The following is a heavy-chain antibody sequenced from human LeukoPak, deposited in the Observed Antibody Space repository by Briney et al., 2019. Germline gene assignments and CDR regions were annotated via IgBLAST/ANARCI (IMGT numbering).Heavy chain of an antibody. D-gene: IGHD3/OR15-3a*01. Sequence: GGSLRLSCAASGFSFRTCGMHWVRQAPGKGLEWVAIDGTNIYYADSVKGRFTISRDNSKNTLYLQMNSLSGEDTAVYYCVRDKDCHFDYWGQGTLVTVSS. CDR3: VRDKDCHFDY. J-gene: IGHJ4*02. V-gene: IGHV3-33*01. CDR2: DGTNI. CDR1: GFSFRTCG.